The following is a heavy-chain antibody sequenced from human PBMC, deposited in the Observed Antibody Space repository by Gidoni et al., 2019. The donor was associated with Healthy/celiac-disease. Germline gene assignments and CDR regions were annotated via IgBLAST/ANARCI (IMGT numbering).Heavy chain of an antibody. CDR2: ISYDGSNK. Sequence: QVQLVESGGGVVQPGRSLRLSCAASGFTFSGYGMHWVRQAPGKGLEWVAVISYDGSNKYDADSVKGRFTISRDNSKNTLYLQMNSLRAEDTAVYYCARNKWGVGAAPFDYWGQGTLVTVSS. CDR3: ARNKWGVGAAPFDY. V-gene: IGHV3-30*03. CDR1: GFTFSGYG. D-gene: IGHD6-13*01. J-gene: IGHJ4*02.